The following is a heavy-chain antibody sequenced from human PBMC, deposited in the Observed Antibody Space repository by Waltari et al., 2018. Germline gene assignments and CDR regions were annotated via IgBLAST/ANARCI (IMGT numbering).Heavy chain of an antibody. D-gene: IGHD6-19*01. V-gene: IGHV3-43D*04. CDR1: GFTLVDYA. Sequence: EVQLVESGGVVVQPGGSLRLSCAASGFTLVDYAMHSVSQAPGKGLEWVSLISWDGGSTYYADSVKGRFTISRDNSKNSLYLQMNSLRAEDTALYYCAKDMNGYSSGWPDYWGQGTLVTVSS. CDR3: AKDMNGYSSGWPDY. J-gene: IGHJ4*02. CDR2: ISWDGGST.